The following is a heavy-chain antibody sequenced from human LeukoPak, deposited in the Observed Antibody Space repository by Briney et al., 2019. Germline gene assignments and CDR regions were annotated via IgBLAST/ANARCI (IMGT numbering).Heavy chain of an antibody. CDR2: ISWNSGSI. CDR3: AKDKGYSYGLNYFDY. Sequence: GRSLRLSCAASGFTFDDYAMQWVRHAAGKGLEWVSGISWNSGSIVYADSVKGRFTISRDNAKNSLYLQMNSLRAEDTALYYCAKDKGYSYGLNYFDYWGQGTLVTVS. V-gene: IGHV3-9*01. J-gene: IGHJ4*02. D-gene: IGHD5-18*01. CDR1: GFTFDDYA.